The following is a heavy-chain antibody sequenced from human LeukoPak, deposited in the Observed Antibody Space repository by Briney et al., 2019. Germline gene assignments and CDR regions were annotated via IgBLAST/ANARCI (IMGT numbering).Heavy chain of an antibody. CDR2: IYYSGSP. Sequence: SETLSLTCTVSGGSLTSSSYYWGWIRQPPGKGLEWIGSIYYSGSPYYKSSLKSRVTISVDTSKNQFSLKLSSVTAADTAVYYCARVAMRKFDYWGQGTLVTVSS. CDR1: GGSLTSSSYY. V-gene: IGHV4-39*07. CDR3: ARVAMRKFDY. D-gene: IGHD2-2*01. J-gene: IGHJ4*02.